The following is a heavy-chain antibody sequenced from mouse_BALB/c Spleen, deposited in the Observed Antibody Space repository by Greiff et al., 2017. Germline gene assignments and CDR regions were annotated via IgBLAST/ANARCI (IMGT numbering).Heavy chain of an antibody. CDR1: GYSITSDYA. J-gene: IGHJ4*01. Sequence: DVQLQESGPGLVKPSQSLSLTCTVTGYSITSDYAWNWIRQFPGNKLEWMGYISYSGSTSYNPSLKSRISITRDTSKNQFFLQLNSVTTEDTATYYCAGDYYGYYAMDYWGQGTSVTVSS. V-gene: IGHV3-2*02. CDR3: AGDYYGYYAMDY. CDR2: ISYSGST. D-gene: IGHD1-2*01.